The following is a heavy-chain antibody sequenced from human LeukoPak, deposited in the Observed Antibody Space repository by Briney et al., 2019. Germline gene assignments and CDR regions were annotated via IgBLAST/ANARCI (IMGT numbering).Heavy chain of an antibody. CDR1: GGSISNYY. J-gene: IGHJ5*02. V-gene: IGHV4-59*13. D-gene: IGHD5-18*01. Sequence: PSETLSLTCTVSGGSISNYYWSWIRQPPGKALEWIGYIYYSGGTNYNPSLNYNPSLKSRVTISVDTSKNQFSLKLTSVTAADTAVYYCARSELWPNWFDPWGQGTLVTVSS. CDR2: IYYSGGTNYNPSL. CDR3: ARSELWPNWFDP.